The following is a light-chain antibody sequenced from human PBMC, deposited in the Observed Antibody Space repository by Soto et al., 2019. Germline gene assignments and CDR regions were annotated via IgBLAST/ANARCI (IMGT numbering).Light chain of an antibody. CDR2: EVT. V-gene: IGLV2-8*01. J-gene: IGLJ1*01. Sequence: QSVLTQPASASGSPGQSVTFSCTGTSSDIGDYNYVSWYQQHPGKAPKLMIYEVTKRPSGVPDRFSGSKSGNTASLNVSGLQADDEADYYCSSYAGNNNYVFGTGTKVTVL. CDR3: SSYAGNNNYV. CDR1: SSDIGDYNY.